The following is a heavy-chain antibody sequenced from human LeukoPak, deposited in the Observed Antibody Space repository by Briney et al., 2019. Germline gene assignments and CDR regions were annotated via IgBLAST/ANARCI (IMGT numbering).Heavy chain of an antibody. D-gene: IGHD3-10*01. CDR2: ISYRSSTI. CDR1: GFTLDTYS. J-gene: IGHJ6*03. CDR3: ARAIGSITMVRGYYYYYYMDV. Sequence: GGSLRLSCAASGFTLDTYSMNWVRQAPGKGLEWVSYISYRSSTIYYADSVKGRFTISRDNAKNSLYLQMNSLRAEDTAVYYCARAIGSITMVRGYYYYYYMDVWGKGTTVTVSS. V-gene: IGHV3-48*04.